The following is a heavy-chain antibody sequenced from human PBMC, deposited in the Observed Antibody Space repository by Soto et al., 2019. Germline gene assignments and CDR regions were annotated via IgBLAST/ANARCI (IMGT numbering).Heavy chain of an antibody. D-gene: IGHD6-13*01. Sequence: SETLSLTCTVSGVSISSGGYYWSWIRQHPGKGLEWIGYIYYSGSTYYNPSLKSRVTISVDTSKNQFSLKLSSVTAADTAVYYCASIFSSSWYPGYYYYGMDVWGQGTTVTVSS. J-gene: IGHJ6*02. CDR2: IYYSGST. V-gene: IGHV4-31*03. CDR3: ASIFSSSWYPGYYYYGMDV. CDR1: GVSISSGGYY.